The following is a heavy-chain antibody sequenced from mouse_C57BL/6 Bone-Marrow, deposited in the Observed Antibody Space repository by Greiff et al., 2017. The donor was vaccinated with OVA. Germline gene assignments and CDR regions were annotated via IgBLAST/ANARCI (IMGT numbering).Heavy chain of an antibody. CDR2: INPNNGGT. V-gene: IGHV1-26*01. D-gene: IGHD4-1*02. CDR3: ARDQLGRPLFDY. Sequence: EVQLQQSGPELVKPGASVKISCKASGYTFTDYYMNWVKQSHGKSLEWIGDINPNNGGTSYNQKFKGKATLTVDKSSSTAYMELRSLTSEDSAVYYCARDQLGRPLFDYWGQGTTLTVSS. J-gene: IGHJ2*01. CDR1: GYTFTDYY.